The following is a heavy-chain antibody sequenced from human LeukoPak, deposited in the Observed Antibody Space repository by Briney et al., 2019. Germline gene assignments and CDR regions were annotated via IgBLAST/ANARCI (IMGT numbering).Heavy chain of an antibody. CDR3: ARYILTGYYRGSYFDY. D-gene: IGHD3-9*01. Sequence: ASETLSLTCTVPGGSISSYYWSWIRQPPGKGLEWIGYIYYSGSTNYNPSLKSRVTISVDTSKNQFSLKLSSVTAADTAVYYCARYILTGYYRGSYFDYWGQGTLVTVSS. CDR2: IYYSGST. V-gene: IGHV4-59*01. J-gene: IGHJ4*02. CDR1: GGSISSYY.